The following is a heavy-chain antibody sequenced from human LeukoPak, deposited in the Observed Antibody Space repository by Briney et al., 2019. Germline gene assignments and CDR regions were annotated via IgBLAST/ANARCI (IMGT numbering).Heavy chain of an antibody. J-gene: IGHJ4*02. D-gene: IGHD3-22*01. CDR1: GFTFSSYG. V-gene: IGHV3-33*08. CDR3: ARDSTGDSSGYPDY. CDR2: IWYDGSNK. Sequence: GGSLRLSCAASGFTFSSYGMHWVRQAPGKGLEWVAVIWYDGSNKYYADSVEGRFTISRDNSKNTLYLQMNSLRAEDTAVYYCARDSTGDSSGYPDYWGQGTLVTVSS.